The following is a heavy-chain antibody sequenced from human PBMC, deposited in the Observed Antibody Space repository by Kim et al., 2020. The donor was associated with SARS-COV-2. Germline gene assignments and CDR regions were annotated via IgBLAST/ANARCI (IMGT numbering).Heavy chain of an antibody. CDR1: GGSFSGYY. J-gene: IGHJ5*02. Sequence: SETLSLTCAVYGGSFSGYYWSWIRQPPGKGLEWIGEINHSGSTNYNPSLKSRVTISVDTSKNQFSLKLSSVTAADTAVYYCAREYIVVVVAATRFYNWFDPWGQGTLVTVSS. CDR2: INHSGST. D-gene: IGHD2-15*01. V-gene: IGHV4-34*01. CDR3: AREYIVVVVAATRFYNWFDP.